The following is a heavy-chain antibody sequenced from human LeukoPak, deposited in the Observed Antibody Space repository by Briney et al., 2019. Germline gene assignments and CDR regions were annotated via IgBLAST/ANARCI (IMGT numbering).Heavy chain of an antibody. Sequence: GGSLRLSCAASDFTFSDSAIHWVRQAPGKGLEGVGRIRSKANGYATSYGASAKGRLTISRDDSKNTADLQMSDLRTEDTAVYYCTRLRSDTTGGYYYFMDVWGKGTTVIVSS. CDR1: DFTFSDSA. J-gene: IGHJ6*03. D-gene: IGHD1-1*01. CDR3: TRLRSDTTGGYYYFMDV. V-gene: IGHV3-73*01. CDR2: IRSKANGYAT.